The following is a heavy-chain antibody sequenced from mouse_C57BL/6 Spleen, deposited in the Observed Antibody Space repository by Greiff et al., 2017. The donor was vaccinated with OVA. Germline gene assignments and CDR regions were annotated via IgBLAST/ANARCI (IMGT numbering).Heavy chain of an antibody. Sequence: EVQRVESGGGLVQPGGSMKLSCAASGFTFSDAWMDWVRQSPEKGLEWVAEIRNKANNHATYYAESVKGRFTISRDDSKSSVYLQMNSLRAEDTGIYYCTRRGNYNAMDYWGQGTSVTVSS. J-gene: IGHJ4*01. CDR2: IRNKANNHAT. D-gene: IGHD2-1*01. V-gene: IGHV6-6*01. CDR1: GFTFSDAW. CDR3: TRRGNYNAMDY.